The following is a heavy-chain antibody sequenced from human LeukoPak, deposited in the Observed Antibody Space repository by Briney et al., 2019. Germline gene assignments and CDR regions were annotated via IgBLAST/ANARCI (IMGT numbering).Heavy chain of an antibody. J-gene: IGHJ4*02. V-gene: IGHV4-39*01. CDR3: ARPRNDYYDSSGYIDY. Sequence: SETLSLTCTGSGGSISSSSYYWGWIRQPPGKGLEWIGSIYYSGSTYYNPSLKSRVTISVGTSKNQFSLKLSSVTAADTAMYYCARPRNDYYDSSGYIDYWGQGTLVTVSS. D-gene: IGHD3-22*01. CDR1: GGSISSSSYY. CDR2: IYYSGST.